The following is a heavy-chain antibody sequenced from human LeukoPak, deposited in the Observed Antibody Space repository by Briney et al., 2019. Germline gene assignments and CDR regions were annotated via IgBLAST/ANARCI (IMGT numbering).Heavy chain of an antibody. V-gene: IGHV4-34*01. D-gene: IGHD1-26*01. Sequence: KTSETLSLTCAVYGGSFSGYYWSWIRQPPGKGLEWIGEINHSGSTNYNPSLKSRVTISVDTSKNQFSLKLSSVTAADTAVYYCARDKEGTTTTFDYWGQGTLVTVSS. CDR3: ARDKEGTTTTFDY. J-gene: IGHJ4*02. CDR1: GGSFSGYY. CDR2: INHSGST.